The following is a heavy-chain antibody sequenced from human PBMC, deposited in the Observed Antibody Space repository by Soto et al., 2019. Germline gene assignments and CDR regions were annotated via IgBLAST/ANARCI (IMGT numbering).Heavy chain of an antibody. V-gene: IGHV3-30*18. Sequence: GGSLRLSCAASGFTFSSYGMHWVRQAPGKGLEWVAVISYDGSNKYYADSVKGRFTISRDNSKNTLYLQMNSLRAEDTAVYYCAKDVTTELRYFDWLLTTQDYWGQGTLVTVSS. D-gene: IGHD3-9*01. CDR1: GFTFSSYG. CDR3: AKDVTTELRYFDWLLTTQDY. J-gene: IGHJ4*02. CDR2: ISYDGSNK.